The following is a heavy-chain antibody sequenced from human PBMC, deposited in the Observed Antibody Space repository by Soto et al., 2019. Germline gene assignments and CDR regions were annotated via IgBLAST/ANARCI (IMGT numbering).Heavy chain of an antibody. CDR3: AREREEWYSGSYPYNWFDP. V-gene: IGHV3-21*01. CDR1: GFTFSSYS. J-gene: IGHJ5*02. Sequence: PGGSLRLSCAASGFTFSSYSMNWVRQAPGKGLEWVSSISSSSSYIYYADSVKGRFTISRDNAKNSLYLQMNSLRAEDTAVYYCAREREEWYSGSYPYNWFDPWGQGNLVTVSS. D-gene: IGHD1-26*01. CDR2: ISSSSSYI.